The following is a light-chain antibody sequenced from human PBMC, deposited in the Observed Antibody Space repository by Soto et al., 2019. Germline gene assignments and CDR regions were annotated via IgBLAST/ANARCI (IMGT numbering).Light chain of an antibody. CDR1: SSNIGNNY. V-gene: IGLV1-51*02. CDR3: GTWDSSLSAGRV. Sequence: QSVLTQPPSVSAAPGQKVTISCSGSSSNIGNNYVSWYQQLPGTAPKLLIYENNKRPSGIPDRFSGSKSGTSATLGITGLQNGDEDDDYCGTWDSSLSAGRVFGGGTKLTVL. J-gene: IGLJ3*02. CDR2: ENN.